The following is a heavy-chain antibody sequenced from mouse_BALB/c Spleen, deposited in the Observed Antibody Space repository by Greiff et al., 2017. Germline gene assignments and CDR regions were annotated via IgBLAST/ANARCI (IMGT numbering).Heavy chain of an antibody. D-gene: IGHD2-4*01. V-gene: IGHV5-9-3*01. CDR2: ISSGGSYT. J-gene: IGHJ2*01. CDR3: ARTTMITGYYFDY. CDR1: GFTFSSYA. Sequence: EVKLMESGGGLVKPGGSLKLSCAASGFTFSSYAMSWVRQTPEKRLEWVATISSGGSYTYYPDSVKGRFTISRDNAKNTLYLQMSSLRSEDTAMYYCARTTMITGYYFDYWGQGTTLTVSS.